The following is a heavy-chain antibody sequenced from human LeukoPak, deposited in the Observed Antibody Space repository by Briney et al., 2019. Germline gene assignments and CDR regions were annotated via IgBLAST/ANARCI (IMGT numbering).Heavy chain of an antibody. Sequence: GGSLRLSCAASGFTFSSYSMNWVRRAPGKGLEWVSYISSSSSTIYYADSVKGRFTISRDNAKNSLYLQMNSLRAEDTAVYYCARDGKLRAFDIWGQGTMVTVSS. D-gene: IGHD1-1*01. CDR3: ARDGKLRAFDI. V-gene: IGHV3-48*01. CDR2: ISSSSSTI. CDR1: GFTFSSYS. J-gene: IGHJ3*02.